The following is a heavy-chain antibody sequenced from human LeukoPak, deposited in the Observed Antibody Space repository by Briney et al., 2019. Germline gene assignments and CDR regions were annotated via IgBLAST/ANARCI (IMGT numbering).Heavy chain of an antibody. V-gene: IGHV3-21*01. CDR2: ISSSSRFV. J-gene: IGHJ2*01. Sequence: GGSLRLSCAASGISFSNYSMNWVRQAPGKGLEWVSLISSSSRFVYYGDSVKGRFTISRDNAKKSLYLQMNSLRAEDTAVYYCARAVYCSGGGCFWYFDLWGRGTLVTVSS. CDR3: ARAVYCSGGGCFWYFDL. D-gene: IGHD2-15*01. CDR1: GISFSNYS.